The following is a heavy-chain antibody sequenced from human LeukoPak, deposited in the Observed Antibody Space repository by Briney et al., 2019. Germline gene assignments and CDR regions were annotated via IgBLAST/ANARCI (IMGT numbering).Heavy chain of an antibody. CDR2: IYHSGST. D-gene: IGHD3-16*02. CDR1: GYSISSGYY. CDR3: ARAYYDYVWGSYRVNLFDY. Sequence: SETLSLTCTVSGYSISSGYYWGWIRQPPGKGLEWIGSIYHSGSTYYNPSLKSRVTISVDTSKNQFSLKLSSVTGADTAVYYCARAYYDYVWGSYRVNLFDYWSQGTLVTVSS. V-gene: IGHV4-38-2*02. J-gene: IGHJ4*02.